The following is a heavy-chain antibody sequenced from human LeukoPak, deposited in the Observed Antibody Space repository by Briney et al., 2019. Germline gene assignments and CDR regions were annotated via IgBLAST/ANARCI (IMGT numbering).Heavy chain of an antibody. V-gene: IGHV1-69*01. Sequence: SVTVSCKASGGTFSSYAISWVRQAPGQGLEWMGGIIPIFGTANYAQKFQGRVTITADESTSTAYMELSSLRSEDTAVYYRANARGFSLLGVVIEDWGQGTLVTVSS. J-gene: IGHJ4*02. CDR1: GGTFSSYA. CDR2: IIPIFGTA. D-gene: IGHD3-3*01. CDR3: ANARGFSLLGVVIED.